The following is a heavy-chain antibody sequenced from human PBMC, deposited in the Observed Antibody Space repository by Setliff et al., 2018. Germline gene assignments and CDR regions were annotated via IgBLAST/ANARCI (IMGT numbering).Heavy chain of an antibody. J-gene: IGHJ4*02. D-gene: IGHD1-7*01. CDR2: IHYRGTT. CDR1: GYSISSPHY. V-gene: IGHV4-38-2*01. CDR3: ARTGTYRYFDS. Sequence: PSETLSLTCAVSGYSISSPHYWGWIRQPPGKGLEWIGRIHYRGTTYSNASLASRLTLSVDTSKNQFSLKLTSVTAADTAVYYCARTGTYRYFDSWGQGSRVTVSS.